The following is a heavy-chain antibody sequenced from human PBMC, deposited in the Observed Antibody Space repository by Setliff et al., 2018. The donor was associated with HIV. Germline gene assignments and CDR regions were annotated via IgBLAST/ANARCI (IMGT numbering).Heavy chain of an antibody. CDR1: GFIFGNFG. J-gene: IGHJ5*02. CDR3: VKGDNFWTGYSTYFEFDP. CDR2: IRYDGSEK. D-gene: IGHD3-3*01. Sequence: PGGSLRLSCAASGFIFGNFGLHWVRQAPGEGLEWVTFIRYDGSEKFYADSVRGRFTISRVNSKNKLYLQMNSLRIEDTAIYYCVKGDNFWTGYSTYFEFDPWGQGTLVTVSS. V-gene: IGHV3-30*02.